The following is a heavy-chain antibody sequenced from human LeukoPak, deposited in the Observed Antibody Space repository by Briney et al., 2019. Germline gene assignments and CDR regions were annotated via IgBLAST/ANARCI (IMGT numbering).Heavy chain of an antibody. Sequence: SETLSLTCTVSGNSISSGYYWGWIRQPPGKGLEWIGSIYHSGRTYYNPSLKSRVTISVDTSKNQFSLKLSSVTAADTAVYYCARDGPRLDYWGQGTLVTVSS. V-gene: IGHV4-38-2*02. CDR2: IYHSGRT. CDR3: ARDGPRLDY. J-gene: IGHJ4*02. CDR1: GNSISSGYY.